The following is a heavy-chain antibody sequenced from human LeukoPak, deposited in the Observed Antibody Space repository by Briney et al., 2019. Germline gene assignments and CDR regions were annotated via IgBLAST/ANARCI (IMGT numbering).Heavy chain of an antibody. J-gene: IGHJ4*02. V-gene: IGHV4-30-4*01. D-gene: IGHD6-13*01. CDR1: GGSISSGDYY. CDR2: IYYSGSA. Sequence: SETLSLTCTVSGGSISSGDYYWSWIRQPPGKGLEWIGYIYYSGSAYYNPSLKSRVTISVDTSKNQFSLKLSSVTAADTAVYYCASIAAAGKDYWGQGTLVTVSS. CDR3: ASIAAAGKDY.